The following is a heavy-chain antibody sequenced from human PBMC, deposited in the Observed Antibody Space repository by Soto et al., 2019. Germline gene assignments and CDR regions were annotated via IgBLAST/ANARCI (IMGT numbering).Heavy chain of an antibody. J-gene: IGHJ6*04. V-gene: IGHV3-23*01. CDR1: GFTFSSYA. CDR2: ISGSGGST. Sequence: EVQLLESGGGLVQPGGSLRLSCAASGFTFSSYAMIWVRQAPGKGLEWVAAISGSGGSTYYAHSVKGRFTISRDNSKNTLYLQVNSLRAEDTALYYSARPMDVWGEGTTVTVTS. CDR3: ARPMDV.